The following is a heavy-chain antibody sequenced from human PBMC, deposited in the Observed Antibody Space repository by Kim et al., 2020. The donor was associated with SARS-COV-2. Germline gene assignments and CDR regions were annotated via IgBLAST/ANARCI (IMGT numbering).Heavy chain of an antibody. CDR3: ARGGGQWLARFDP. J-gene: IGHJ5*02. CDR2: VNHSGST. D-gene: IGHD6-19*01. CDR1: GESFSGYY. Sequence: SETLSLTCAVYGESFSGYYWNWIRQPPGKGLEWIGEVNHSGSTNYNPSLKSRVTISLDTSKNQSSLKLSSVTAADTAVYYCARGGGQWLARFDPWGQGTLVTVSS. V-gene: IGHV4-34*01.